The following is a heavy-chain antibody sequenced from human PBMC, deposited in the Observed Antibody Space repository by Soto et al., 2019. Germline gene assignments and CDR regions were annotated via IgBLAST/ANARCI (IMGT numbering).Heavy chain of an antibody. CDR2: MNPNSGNT. Sequence: ASVKVSCKASGYTFTSYDINWVRQATGQGLEWMGWMNPNSGNTGYAQKFQGRVTMTRNTSISTAYMGLSSLRSEDTAVYYCARGLAAAGTLGYWGQGTLVTVSS. CDR1: GYTFTSYD. CDR3: ARGLAAAGTLGY. V-gene: IGHV1-8*01. J-gene: IGHJ4*02. D-gene: IGHD6-13*01.